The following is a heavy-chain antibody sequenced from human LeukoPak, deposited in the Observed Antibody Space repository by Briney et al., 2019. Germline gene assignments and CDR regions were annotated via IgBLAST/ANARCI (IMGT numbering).Heavy chain of an antibody. V-gene: IGHV3-20*03. J-gene: IGHJ4*02. D-gene: IGHD2-21*02. CDR3: ARDYCGGDCYPFDY. Sequence: GYADSVKGRFTISRDNAKKSVYLEINSLRDGDTALYYCARDYCGGDCYPFDYWGQGTLVTVSS.